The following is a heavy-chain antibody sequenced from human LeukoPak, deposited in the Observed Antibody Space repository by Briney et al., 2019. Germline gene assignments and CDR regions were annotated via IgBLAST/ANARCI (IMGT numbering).Heavy chain of an antibody. J-gene: IGHJ4*02. CDR3: ARDLRRGYSYGSIDY. D-gene: IGHD5-18*01. V-gene: IGHV3-21*01. Sequence: GGSLRLSCAASGFTFSSYSMNWVRQAPGKGLEWVSSISSSSSYIYYADSVKGRLTISRDNAKNSLYLQMNSLRAEDTAVYYCARDLRRGYSYGSIDYWGQGTLVTVSS. CDR2: ISSSSSYI. CDR1: GFTFSSYS.